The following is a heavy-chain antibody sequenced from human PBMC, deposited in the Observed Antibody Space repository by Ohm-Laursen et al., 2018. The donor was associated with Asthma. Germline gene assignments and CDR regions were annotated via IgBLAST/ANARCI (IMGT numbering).Heavy chain of an antibody. CDR1: GYTFSRYS. J-gene: IGHJ4*02. D-gene: IGHD2-21*02. V-gene: IGHV3-48*02. CDR2: ISSSSSTI. CDR3: ARDRGGDRSFDY. Sequence: GSLRLSCTASGYTFSRYSIHWVRQIPGKGLEWVSYISSSSSTIYYADSVKGRFTISRDNAKNSLYLQMSSLRDEDTAVYYCARDRGGDRSFDYWGQGTLVTVSS.